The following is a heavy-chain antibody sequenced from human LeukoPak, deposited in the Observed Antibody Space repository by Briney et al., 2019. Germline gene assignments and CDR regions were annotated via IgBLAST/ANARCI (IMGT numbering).Heavy chain of an antibody. V-gene: IGHV1-3*01. Sequence: GASVKVSCKASGYTFTSYAMHWVRQAPGQRLEWMGWINAGNGNTKYSQKLQGRVTMTTDTSTSTAYMELRSLRSDDTAVYYCASTTTGLAYGSGRNAFDIWGQGTMVTVSS. D-gene: IGHD3-10*01. CDR1: GYTFTSYA. CDR2: INAGNGNT. CDR3: ASTTTGLAYGSGRNAFDI. J-gene: IGHJ3*02.